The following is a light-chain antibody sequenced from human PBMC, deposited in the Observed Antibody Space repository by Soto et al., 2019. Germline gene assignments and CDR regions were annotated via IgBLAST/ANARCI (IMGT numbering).Light chain of an antibody. CDR1: SSDVGSYDL. Sequence: QSALTQPAAVSGSPGQSITISCTGSSSDVGSYDLVSWYQQHPGKAPKLMIYEVTKRPSGVSNRFSGSKSGNTASLTSSGLQAEDEADYYCSSYAGSTTFVVFGGGTKLTVL. V-gene: IGLV2-23*02. J-gene: IGLJ2*01. CDR2: EVT. CDR3: SSYAGSTTFVV.